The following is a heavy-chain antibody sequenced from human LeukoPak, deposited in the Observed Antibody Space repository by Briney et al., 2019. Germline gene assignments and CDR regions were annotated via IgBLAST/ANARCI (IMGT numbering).Heavy chain of an antibody. CDR1: GGSISITNY. J-gene: IGHJ4*02. CDR2: VNLQGST. V-gene: IGHV4-4*02. Sequence: SETLSLTCGVSGGSISITNYWTWVRQPPGKGLEWIGEVNLQGSTNYNPSLMGRVAISVDTSENHISLQLTSVTAADTAVYYCAREGGPYRPLDYSGQGTLVTVSS. CDR3: AREGGPYRPLDY.